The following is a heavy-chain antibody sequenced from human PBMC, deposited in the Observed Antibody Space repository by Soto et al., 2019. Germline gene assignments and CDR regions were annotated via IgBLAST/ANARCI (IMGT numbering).Heavy chain of an antibody. Sequence: QVQLVQSGAEVKRPGASVMVSCRATGYTFKNYDINWVRQATGQGLEWMGRMNPNSGNTGYAQKFQGRVPMTRNTSISTAYLELSSLRSEDTAVYYCARAPVYGGNGWLDPWGQGTLVTVSS. CDR1: GYTFKNYD. V-gene: IGHV1-8*01. J-gene: IGHJ5*02. CDR2: MNPNSGNT. D-gene: IGHD2-15*01. CDR3: ARAPVYGGNGWLDP.